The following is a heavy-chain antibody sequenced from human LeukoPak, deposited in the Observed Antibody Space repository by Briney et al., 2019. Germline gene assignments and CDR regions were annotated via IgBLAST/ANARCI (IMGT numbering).Heavy chain of an antibody. Sequence: GESLRLSCAASGFTFSNHIMNWVRQAPGEGLEWVSAVSRSSSHRYYADSVKGRFTISRDNSKNTLYLQMNSLRAEDTAVYYCAREGPKYYDFWRGYYWRGRDYYYYYMDVWGKGTTVTVSS. CDR2: VSRSSSHR. CDR3: AREGPKYYDFWRGYYWRGRDYYYYYMDV. CDR1: GFTFSNHI. D-gene: IGHD3-3*01. J-gene: IGHJ6*03. V-gene: IGHV3-21*01.